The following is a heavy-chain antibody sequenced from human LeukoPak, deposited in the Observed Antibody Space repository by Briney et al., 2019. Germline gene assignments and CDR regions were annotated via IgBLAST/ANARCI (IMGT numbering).Heavy chain of an antibody. J-gene: IGHJ4*02. D-gene: IGHD2-8*02. CDR2: IYYSGST. V-gene: IGHV4-59*01. CDR3: ARDAGYWFDY. CDR1: GGSISSYY. Sequence: SETLSLTCTVSGGSISSYYWSWIRQPPGTGLEWIGYIYYSGSTNYNPSLKSRVTISVDTSKTQFSLKLSSVTAADTAVYYCARDAGYWFDYWGQGTLVTVSS.